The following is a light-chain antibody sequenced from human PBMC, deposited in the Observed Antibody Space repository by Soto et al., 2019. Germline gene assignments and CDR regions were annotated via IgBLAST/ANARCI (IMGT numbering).Light chain of an antibody. J-gene: IGKJ1*01. CDR3: QQRSNWPWT. CDR1: QSVSSY. CDR2: DAS. V-gene: IGKV3-11*01. Sequence: EIVLTQSPATLSLSPGERATLSCGASQSVSSYLAWYQQKPGQAPRLLIYDASNRATGIPARFSGRGSGTDFTLTISSLEPEDFAVYYCQQRSNWPWTFGQGTKVDIK.